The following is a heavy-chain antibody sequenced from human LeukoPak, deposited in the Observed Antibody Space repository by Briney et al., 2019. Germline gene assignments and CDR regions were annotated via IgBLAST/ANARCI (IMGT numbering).Heavy chain of an antibody. CDR1: GFNFGDFA. J-gene: IGHJ4*02. D-gene: IGHD5-12*01. Sequence: GRSLRLSCAASGFNFGDFAMHWVRQAPGKGLEWVSVICWKSGIMGYADSVKGRFTISRDDAKNSLYLQMNSLRAEDTALYYCAKDIELYSGYGLLGAFDYWGQGTQVTVSS. V-gene: IGHV3-9*01. CDR3: AKDIELYSGYGLLGAFDY. CDR2: ICWKSGIM.